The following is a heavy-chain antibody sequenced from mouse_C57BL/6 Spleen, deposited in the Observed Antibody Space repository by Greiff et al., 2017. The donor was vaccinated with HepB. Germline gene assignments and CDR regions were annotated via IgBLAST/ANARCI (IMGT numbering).Heavy chain of an antibody. D-gene: IGHD2-3*01. CDR3: ARGDDGYLF. CDR1: GYAFTNYL. Sequence: VQLVESGAELVRPGTSVKVSCKASGYAFTNYLIEWVKQRPGQGLEWIGVINPGSGGTNYNEKFKGKATLTADKSSSTAYMQLSSLTSEDSAVYFCARGDDGYLFWGQGTSVTVSS. J-gene: IGHJ4*01. V-gene: IGHV1-54*01. CDR2: INPGSGGT.